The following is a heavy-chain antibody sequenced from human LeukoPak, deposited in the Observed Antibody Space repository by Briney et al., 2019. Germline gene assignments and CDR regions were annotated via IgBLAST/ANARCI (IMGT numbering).Heavy chain of an antibody. Sequence: GGSLRLSCAVSGFILNNHAMSWVRQAPGKGLQWISVISGSGRTIEYEDSVKGRFTISRDNSKNTLSLQMNSLRVEDTAIYYCAKNVMVKRYIDYWGQGTLVTVSS. CDR3: AKNVMVKRYIDY. D-gene: IGHD5-18*01. CDR2: ISGSGRTI. CDR1: GFILNNHA. V-gene: IGHV3-23*01. J-gene: IGHJ4*02.